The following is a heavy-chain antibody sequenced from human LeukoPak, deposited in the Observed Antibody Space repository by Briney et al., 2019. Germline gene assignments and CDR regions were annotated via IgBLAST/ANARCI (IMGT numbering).Heavy chain of an antibody. Sequence: PSETLSLTCAVYGGSFSGYYWSWVRQPPGKGLEWIGEIYHSGSTNYNPSLKSRVTISVDKSKNQFSLKLSSVTAADTALYYCARGYCSGGSCYYGEAFDIWGQGTMVTVS. CDR1: GGSFSGYY. V-gene: IGHV4-34*01. CDR2: IYHSGST. CDR3: ARGYCSGGSCYYGEAFDI. J-gene: IGHJ3*02. D-gene: IGHD2-15*01.